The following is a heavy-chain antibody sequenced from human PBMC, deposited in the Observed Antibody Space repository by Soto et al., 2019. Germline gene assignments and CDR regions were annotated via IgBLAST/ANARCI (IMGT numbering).Heavy chain of an antibody. CDR1: GFTFSSYA. Sequence: GGSLRLSCAASGFTFSSYAMSWVRQAPGKGLEWVSAISGSGGSTYYADSVKGRFTISRDNSKNTLYLQMNSLGAEDTAVFYCAKEPLRGTLGYCSGGSCPTTIYYYYYGMDVWGQGTTVTVSS. J-gene: IGHJ6*02. CDR3: AKEPLRGTLGYCSGGSCPTTIYYYYYGMDV. CDR2: ISGSGGST. D-gene: IGHD2-15*01. V-gene: IGHV3-23*01.